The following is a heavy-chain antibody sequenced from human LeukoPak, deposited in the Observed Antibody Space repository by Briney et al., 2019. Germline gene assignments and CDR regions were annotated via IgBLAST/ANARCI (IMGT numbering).Heavy chain of an antibody. CDR3: ARGIVVVPAAIPY. J-gene: IGHJ4*02. V-gene: IGHV3-30*03. CDR2: ISHDGSDN. Sequence: PGRSLRLSCAASGFTFSSYGMHWVRQAPGKGLEWVAVISHDGSDNHYADSVKGRFTISRDNAKNSLYLQMNSLRAEDTAVYYCARGIVVVPAAIPYWGQGTLVTVSS. CDR1: GFTFSSYG. D-gene: IGHD2-2*01.